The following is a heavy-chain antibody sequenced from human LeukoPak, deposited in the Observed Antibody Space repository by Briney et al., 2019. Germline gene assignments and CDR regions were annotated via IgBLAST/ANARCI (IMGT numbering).Heavy chain of an antibody. J-gene: IGHJ4*02. V-gene: IGHV3-49*04. CDR2: IRSKAYGGTT. CDR3: SRHSETYGDLFDC. CDR1: GFTFSSYW. D-gene: IGHD4-17*01. Sequence: QAGGSLRLSCAASGFTFSSYWMSWVRQAPGKGLEWVGFIRSKAYGGTTEYAASVKGRFTISRDDSKSIAYLQMNSLKTADTAVYYCSRHSETYGDLFDCWGQGTLVTVSS.